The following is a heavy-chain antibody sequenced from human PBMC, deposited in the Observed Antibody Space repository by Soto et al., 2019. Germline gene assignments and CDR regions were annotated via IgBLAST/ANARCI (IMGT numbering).Heavy chain of an antibody. J-gene: IGHJ4*02. V-gene: IGHV3-30-3*01. D-gene: IGHD3-9*01. CDR1: GFTFSSYA. CDR2: ISYDGSNK. CDR3: ARDWSDILTGYIVGLDY. Sequence: TEGSLRLSCAASGFTFSSYAMHWVRQAPGKGLEWVAVISYDGSNKYYADSVKGRFTISRDNSKNTLYLQMNSLRAEDTAVYYCARDWSDILTGYIVGLDYWGQGTLVTVSS.